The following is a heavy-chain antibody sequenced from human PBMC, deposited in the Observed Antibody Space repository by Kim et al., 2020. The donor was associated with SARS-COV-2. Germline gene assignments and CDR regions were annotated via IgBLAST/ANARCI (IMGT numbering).Heavy chain of an antibody. D-gene: IGHD4-4*01. J-gene: IGHJ4*02. CDR3: ARDLYGVGVTPFFDY. CDR2: ISSSSSYI. V-gene: IGHV3-21*01. Sequence: GGSLRLSCAASGFTFSSYSMNWVRQAPGKGLEWVSSISSSSSYIYYADSVKGRFTISRDNAKNSLYLQMNSLRAEDTAVYYCARDLYGVGVTPFFDYWGQGTLVTVSS. CDR1: GFTFSSYS.